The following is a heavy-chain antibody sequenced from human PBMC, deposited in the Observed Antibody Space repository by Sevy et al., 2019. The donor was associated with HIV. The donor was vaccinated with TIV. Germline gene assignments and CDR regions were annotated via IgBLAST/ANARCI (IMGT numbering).Heavy chain of an antibody. Sequence: GGFLRLSCAASGFTFSSYSMNWVRQAPGKGLEWVSSISSSSSYIYYGDSVKGRFTISRDNAKNSLYLQMNSLRAEDTAVYYCARETCSGGSCYSESRRADAFDIWGQGTMVTVSS. D-gene: IGHD2-15*01. J-gene: IGHJ3*02. CDR3: ARETCSGGSCYSESRRADAFDI. CDR2: ISSSSSYI. CDR1: GFTFSSYS. V-gene: IGHV3-21*01.